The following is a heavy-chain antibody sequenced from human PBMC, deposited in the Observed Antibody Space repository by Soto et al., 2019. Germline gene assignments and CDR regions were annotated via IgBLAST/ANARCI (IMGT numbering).Heavy chain of an antibody. D-gene: IGHD3-22*01. V-gene: IGHV3-23*01. J-gene: IGHJ5*02. Sequence: GWCLRLSCAASGFPLGSYVMDWVRQAPRKGLEWVAAMSGRDRTTHYADSVRGRFTISRDNSNNTVFLQMNSLRVEDTGLYYCAKDFAFQSGYSSSRHYLDPWGQGALVTVSS. CDR2: MSGRDRTT. CDR1: GFPLGSYV. CDR3: AKDFAFQSGYSSSRHYLDP.